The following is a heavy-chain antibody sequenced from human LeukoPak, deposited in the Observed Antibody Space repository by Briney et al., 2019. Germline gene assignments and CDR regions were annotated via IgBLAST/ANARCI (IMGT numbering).Heavy chain of an antibody. CDR2: INPDSGGT. J-gene: IGHJ5*02. V-gene: IGHV1-2*02. CDR1: GYTFTAYH. CDR3: ARQDRTSTRFSNNWFDP. Sequence: GASVNVSCKASGYTFTAYHIHWVRQAPGQGLEWMGWINPDSGGTNYAQKFQGRATMTRDTSITTAYMEVSRLTSDDTAVYYCARQDRTSTRFSNNWFDPWGQGTLVTVSS. D-gene: IGHD2-2*01.